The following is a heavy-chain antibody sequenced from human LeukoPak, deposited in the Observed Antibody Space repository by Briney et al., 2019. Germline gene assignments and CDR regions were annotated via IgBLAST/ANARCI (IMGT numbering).Heavy chain of an antibody. V-gene: IGHV3-9*01. D-gene: IGHD3-9*01. CDR2: ISWNSGSI. J-gene: IGHJ4*02. CDR1: GFTFDDYA. CDR3: ARDRRYFDY. Sequence: GGSLRLSCAASGFTFDDYAMHWVRQAPGKGLEWVSGISWNSGSIGYADSVKGRFTISRDNAKNSPYLQMNSLRAEDTAVYYCARDRRYFDYWGQGTLVTVSS.